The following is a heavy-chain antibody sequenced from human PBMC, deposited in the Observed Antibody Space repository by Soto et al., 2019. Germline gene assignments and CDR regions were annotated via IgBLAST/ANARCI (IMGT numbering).Heavy chain of an antibody. CDR3: ARGQGYSGDDHYYYLHMGV. J-gene: IGHJ6*02. CDR1: GGTFNNYP. D-gene: IGHD5-12*01. CDR2: SIRIFGTA. Sequence: QVQLVQSGAEVKKPGSSVKVSCKASGGTFNNYPITWVRQAPGQGLEWMGGSIRIFGTANYAQKFQDRVTITVEESTRTAFRELRSLRWEKAAIYCCARGQGYSGDDHYYYLHMGVGCQGTAVNSSS. V-gene: IGHV1-69*01.